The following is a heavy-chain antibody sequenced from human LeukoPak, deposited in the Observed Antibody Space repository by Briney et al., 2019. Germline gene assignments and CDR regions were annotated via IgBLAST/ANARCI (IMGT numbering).Heavy chain of an antibody. J-gene: IGHJ5*02. CDR2: INHSGST. CDR1: GGSLSGYY. CDR3: ARSPFGSITMIENWFDP. V-gene: IGHV4-34*01. Sequence: SETLSLTCAVYGGSLSGYYWSWIRQPPGKGLEWIGEINHSGSTNYNPSLKSRVTISVDTSKNQFSLKLSSVTAADTAVYYCARSPFGSITMIENWFDPWGQGTLVTVSS. D-gene: IGHD3-22*01.